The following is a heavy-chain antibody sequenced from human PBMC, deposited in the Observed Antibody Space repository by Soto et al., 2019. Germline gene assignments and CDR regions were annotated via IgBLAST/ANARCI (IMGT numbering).Heavy chain of an antibody. CDR3: ARLYCRGGSCYSSDAFDI. J-gene: IGHJ3*02. D-gene: IGHD2-15*01. CDR2: ISTSTSYI. CDR1: GFTFSSYG. Sequence: EVQLVESGGGLVKPGGSLRLSCAASGFTFSSYGMNWVRQAPGKGLEWVSSISTSTSYIYYADSVKGRFTISRDNAKNSVYLQMNSLRAEDTAVYYCARLYCRGGSCYSSDAFDIWGQGTMVTVSS. V-gene: IGHV3-21*01.